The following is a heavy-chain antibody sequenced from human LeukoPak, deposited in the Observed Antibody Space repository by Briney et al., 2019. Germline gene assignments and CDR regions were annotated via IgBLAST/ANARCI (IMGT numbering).Heavy chain of an antibody. CDR2: IYPGDSDT. CDR3: ARHDEGYYDSSGSFDY. Sequence: GESLQISCKGSGYSFTSYWIGWVRQMPGKGLEWMGIIYPGDSDTRYSPSFQGQVTISADKSISTAYLQWSSLKASDTAMYCCARHDEGYYDSSGSFDYWGQGTLVTVSS. V-gene: IGHV5-51*01. J-gene: IGHJ4*02. CDR1: GYSFTSYW. D-gene: IGHD3-22*01.